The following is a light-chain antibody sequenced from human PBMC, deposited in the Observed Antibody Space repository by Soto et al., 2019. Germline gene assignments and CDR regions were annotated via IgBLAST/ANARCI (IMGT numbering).Light chain of an antibody. CDR3: QQAKSFPLT. CDR1: QSISSW. CDR2: DAS. V-gene: IGKV1-5*01. Sequence: DIQMTQSPSTLSASLGDRVTITCRASQSISSWLAWYQQKPGKAPKLLIYDASSLESGVPSRFRGSGSGTEFTLTINSLPPEDFETYYCQQAKSFPLTFGQGTRLEIK. J-gene: IGKJ5*01.